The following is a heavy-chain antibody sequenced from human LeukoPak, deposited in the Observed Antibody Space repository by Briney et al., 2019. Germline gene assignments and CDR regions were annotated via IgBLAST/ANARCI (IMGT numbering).Heavy chain of an antibody. Sequence: PGRSLRLSCAASGLTFSDAWMNWVRQAPGQGLEWVGRIKSKAHGGTTDFAAPVNGRFTISRDDSKNTLFLQMNSLKTEDTAVYYCATDEDIYGPFDCWGQGTLVTVSS. J-gene: IGHJ4*02. CDR1: GLTFSDAW. D-gene: IGHD3-3*02. CDR2: IKSKAHGGTT. CDR3: ATDEDIYGPFDC. V-gene: IGHV3-15*01.